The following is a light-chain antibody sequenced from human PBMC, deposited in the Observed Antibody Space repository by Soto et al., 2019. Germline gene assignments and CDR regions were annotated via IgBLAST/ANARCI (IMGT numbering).Light chain of an antibody. CDR2: EVS. CDR3: SSYTSNSVL. V-gene: IGLV2-14*01. J-gene: IGLJ2*01. CDR1: SSDVGGYNY. Sequence: QAVLTQPASVSGSPGQSITISCTGTSSDVGGYNYVSWYQHYPGKAPKLMIYEVSNRPSGVSNRFSGSKSSNTASLTLSGLQAEDEADYYCSSYTSNSVLFGGGTKLTVL.